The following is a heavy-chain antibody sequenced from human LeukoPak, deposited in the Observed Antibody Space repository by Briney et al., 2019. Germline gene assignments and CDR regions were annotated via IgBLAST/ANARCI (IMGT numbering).Heavy chain of an antibody. CDR3: ARTRRNSGWYLGY. Sequence: EINHNGGTNYNPSLESRVTISADTSKNQFSLKLKSVAAADTAVYFCARTRRNSGWYLGYWGQGTLVTVSS. V-gene: IGHV4-34*01. CDR2: INHNGGT. D-gene: IGHD6-19*01. J-gene: IGHJ4*02.